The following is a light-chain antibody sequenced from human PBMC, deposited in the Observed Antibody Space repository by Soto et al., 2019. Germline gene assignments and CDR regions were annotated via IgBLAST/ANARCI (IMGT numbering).Light chain of an antibody. CDR2: SNN. CDR3: AAWDDSLNALV. V-gene: IGLV1-44*01. Sequence: QSVLTQPPSASGTPGQRVTISCSGSSSNIGSNTVSWYQQVPGTAPKLLIYSNNQRPSGVPDRFSGSKSGTSASLATSGLQSEDEADYCCAAWDDSLNALVFGTVTKVTVL. CDR1: SSNIGSNT. J-gene: IGLJ1*01.